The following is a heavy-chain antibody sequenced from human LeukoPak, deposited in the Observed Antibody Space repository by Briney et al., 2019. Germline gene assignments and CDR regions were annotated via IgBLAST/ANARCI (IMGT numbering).Heavy chain of an antibody. CDR1: GYTFTSYG. V-gene: IGHV1-69*13. Sequence: SVKVSCKASGYTFTSYGISWVRQAPGQGLEWMGGIIPIFGTANYAQKFQGRVTITADESTSTAYMELSSLGSEDTAVYYCASRLYCTNGVCYGGYYFDYWGQGTLVTVSS. CDR2: IIPIFGTA. D-gene: IGHD2-8*01. J-gene: IGHJ4*02. CDR3: ASRLYCTNGVCYGGYYFDY.